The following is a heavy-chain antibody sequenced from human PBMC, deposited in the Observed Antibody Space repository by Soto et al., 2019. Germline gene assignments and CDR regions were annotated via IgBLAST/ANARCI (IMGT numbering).Heavy chain of an antibody. V-gene: IGHV1-8*01. D-gene: IGHD3-22*01. CDR2: VNPDSGDT. CDR3: ARGRRDYYDSGDWVPLAY. CDR1: GYTFTNYD. J-gene: IGHJ4*02. Sequence: QVQLVQSGAEVKKPGASVKVSCKASGYTFTNYDINWVRQATGQGLEWMGWVNPDSGDTRYEQEFQGRVTMTRDTSISTAYMELSSLRSEDTAVYYCARGRRDYYDSGDWVPLAYWGQGTLVIVSS.